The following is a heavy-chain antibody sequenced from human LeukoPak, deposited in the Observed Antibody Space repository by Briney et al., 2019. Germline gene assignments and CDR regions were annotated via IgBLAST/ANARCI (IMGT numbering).Heavy chain of an antibody. CDR3: ATLRRSGAERDAFDI. CDR2: IASSGAGT. Sequence: GALMRLSCAASIFTSDCYAMCCVRQAPGKGLEWVTTIASSGAGTYYADSVKGGFTISRDNSKSTLFLRMNSLGVDDTAGYFCATLRRSGAERDAFDIWVHGTMVTVSS. CDR1: IFTSDCYA. V-gene: IGHV3-23*01. J-gene: IGHJ3*02. D-gene: IGHD3-10*01.